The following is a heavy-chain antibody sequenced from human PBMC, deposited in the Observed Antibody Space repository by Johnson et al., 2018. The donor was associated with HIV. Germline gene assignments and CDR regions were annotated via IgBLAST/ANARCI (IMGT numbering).Heavy chain of an antibody. CDR3: ARASVSSPRYSSSSDDAFDI. D-gene: IGHD6-6*01. V-gene: IGHV3-30*03. CDR2: ISYDGSDT. Sequence: QVQLVESGGGVVQPGGSLRLSCAASGFTFSSYGMHWVRQAPGKGLQWLATISYDGSDTYFADSVKRRFTIFRANSKNTLYLQMNSLRAEDTAVYYCARASVSSPRYSSSSDDAFDIWGQGTMVTVSS. J-gene: IGHJ3*02. CDR1: GFTFSSYG.